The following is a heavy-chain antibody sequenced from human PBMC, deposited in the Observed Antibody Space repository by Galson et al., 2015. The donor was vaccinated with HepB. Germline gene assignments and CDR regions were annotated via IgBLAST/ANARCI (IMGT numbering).Heavy chain of an antibody. D-gene: IGHD4-17*01. Sequence: SLRLSCAASGFTVSSNYMSWVRQAPGKGLEWVSVIYSGGSTYYADSVKGRFTNSRDNSKNTLYLQMNSLRAEDTAVYYCARDYYGVIDYWGQGTLVTVSS. CDR3: ARDYYGVIDY. V-gene: IGHV3-53*01. CDR2: IYSGGST. J-gene: IGHJ4*02. CDR1: GFTVSSNY.